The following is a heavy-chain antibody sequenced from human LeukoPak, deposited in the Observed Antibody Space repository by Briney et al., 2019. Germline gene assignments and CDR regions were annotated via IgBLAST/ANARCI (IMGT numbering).Heavy chain of an antibody. CDR3: AKDLSYYGSGSPNYYYYGMDV. D-gene: IGHD3-10*01. V-gene: IGHV3-23*01. Sequence: PGGSLRLSCAASRFTFSNYAMSWVRQAPGKGLEWVSGISDSGGSTYYADSVKGRFTISRDNSKNTLYLQMNSLRAEDTAVYYCAKDLSYYGSGSPNYYYYGMDVWGQGTTVTVSS. CDR2: ISDSGGST. J-gene: IGHJ6*02. CDR1: RFTFSNYA.